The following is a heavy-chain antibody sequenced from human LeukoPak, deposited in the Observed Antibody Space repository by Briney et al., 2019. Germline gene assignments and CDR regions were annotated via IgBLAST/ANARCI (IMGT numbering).Heavy chain of an antibody. J-gene: IGHJ4*02. CDR3: ARESLVVIAFDY. V-gene: IGHV4-59*12. CDR1: GGSISSYY. Sequence: SETLSLTCTVSGGSISSYYWSWIRQPPGKGLEWIGYIHYSGSTNYNPSLKSRVTISVDTSKNQFSLKLSSVTAADTAVYYCARESLVVIAFDYWGQGTLVTVSS. CDR2: IHYSGST. D-gene: IGHD3-22*01.